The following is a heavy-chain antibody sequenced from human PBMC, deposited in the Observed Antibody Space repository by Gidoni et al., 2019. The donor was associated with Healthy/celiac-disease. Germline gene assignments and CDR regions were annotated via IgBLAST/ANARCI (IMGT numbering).Heavy chain of an antibody. Sequence: QVQLVQSGAEVKKPGSSVKVSCKASGGTFSSYAISWVRQAPGQGLEWMGRIIPILGIANYAQKFQGRVTITADKSTSTAYMELSSLRSEDTAVYYCARPTYYYDSNDAFDIWGQGTMVTVSS. J-gene: IGHJ3*02. CDR1: GGTFSSYA. D-gene: IGHD3-22*01. V-gene: IGHV1-69*09. CDR2: IIPILGIA. CDR3: ARPTYYYDSNDAFDI.